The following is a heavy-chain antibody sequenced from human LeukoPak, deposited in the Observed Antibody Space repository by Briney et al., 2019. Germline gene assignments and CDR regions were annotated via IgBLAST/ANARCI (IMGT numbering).Heavy chain of an antibody. Sequence: SETLSLTCTVSGGSISSGSYYWSWIRQPAGKGLEWIGRIYTSGSTNYNPSLKSRVTISVDTSKNQFSLKLSSVTAADTAVYYCARDSGMGTIWGQGTLVTVSS. CDR1: GGSISSGSYY. V-gene: IGHV4-61*02. J-gene: IGHJ4*02. CDR3: ARDSGMGTI. D-gene: IGHD3-10*01. CDR2: IYTSGST.